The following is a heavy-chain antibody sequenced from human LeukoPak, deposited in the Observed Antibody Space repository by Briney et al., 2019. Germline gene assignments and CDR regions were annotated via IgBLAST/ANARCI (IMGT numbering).Heavy chain of an antibody. Sequence: SETLSLTCTVSGGSISSGDYYWSWIRQPPGKGLEWIGYIYNNGRTYYNPSLKSRVTISVDTSKNQFSLKLSSVTAADTAVYYCSYYGSGSYYRGVLDAFDIWGQGTMVTVSS. J-gene: IGHJ3*02. CDR3: SYYGSGSYYRGVLDAFDI. V-gene: IGHV4-30-4*01. D-gene: IGHD3-10*01. CDR2: IYNNGRT. CDR1: GGSISSGDYY.